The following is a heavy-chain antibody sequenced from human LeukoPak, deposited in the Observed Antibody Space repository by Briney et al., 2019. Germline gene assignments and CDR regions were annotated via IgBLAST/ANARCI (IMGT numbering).Heavy chain of an antibody. V-gene: IGHV3-23*01. Sequence: GGSLRLSCAASGFIFSNYAMSWVRQAPGKGLEWVSAISGSGGSTYYADSVKGRFTISRDNSKNTLYLQMDSLKTEDTAVYYCTGNYYGSGSYADFDYWGQGTLVTVSS. CDR1: GFIFSNYA. J-gene: IGHJ4*02. CDR2: ISGSGGST. D-gene: IGHD3-10*01. CDR3: TGNYYGSGSYADFDY.